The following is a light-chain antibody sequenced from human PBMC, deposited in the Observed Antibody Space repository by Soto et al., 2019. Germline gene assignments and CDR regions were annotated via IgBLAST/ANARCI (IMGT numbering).Light chain of an antibody. CDR1: RSDIGNNY. V-gene: IGLV1-51*02. CDR3: ATWDSSLRVWV. CDR2: EDN. J-gene: IGLJ3*02. Sequence: QSALTQPPSVSAAPGQRVTISCSGSRSDIGNNYVSWYQQFPGTVPKLLIDEDNKRPSGIPDRLSGSKSGTSATLDITGLQTGDEADYYCATWDSSLRVWVFGGGTQLTVL.